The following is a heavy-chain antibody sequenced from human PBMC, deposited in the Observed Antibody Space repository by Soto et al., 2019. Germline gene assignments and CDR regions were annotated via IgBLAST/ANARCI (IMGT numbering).Heavy chain of an antibody. Sequence: QVQLVQSGAEVKKPGASVKVSCKASGYTFTSYAMHWVRQAPGQRLEWMGWINAGNGNTKYSQKFQGRVTITRDTAAGTDYMELSSLRSEDTAVYYCAKAAVAGKGGWYFDLWGRGTLVTVSS. J-gene: IGHJ2*01. CDR3: AKAAVAGKGGWYFDL. CDR2: INAGNGNT. D-gene: IGHD6-19*01. CDR1: GYTFTSYA. V-gene: IGHV1-3*01.